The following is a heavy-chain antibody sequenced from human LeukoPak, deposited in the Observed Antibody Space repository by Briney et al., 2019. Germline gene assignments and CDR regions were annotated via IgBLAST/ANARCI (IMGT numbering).Heavy chain of an antibody. Sequence: SETLSLTCTVSGGSISSYYWSWIRQPPGKGLEWIGYIYYSGSTNYNPSLKSRVTISVDTSKNQFSLKLSSVTAADTAVYYCARVDGSSWYADYWGQGTLVTVSS. CDR2: IYYSGST. D-gene: IGHD6-13*01. CDR1: GGSISSYY. J-gene: IGHJ4*02. CDR3: ARVDGSSWYADY. V-gene: IGHV4-59*08.